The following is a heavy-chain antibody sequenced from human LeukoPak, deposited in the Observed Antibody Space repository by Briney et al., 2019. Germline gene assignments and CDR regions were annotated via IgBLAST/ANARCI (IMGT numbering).Heavy chain of an antibody. D-gene: IGHD3-10*01. CDR1: GFTVSSNY. CDR3: ARIEDENQVKH. V-gene: IGHV3-21*01. J-gene: IGHJ4*02. CDR2: ISSSSHYI. Sequence: GGSLRLSCAASGFTVSSNYLSWVRQAPGKGLEWVSSISSSSHYIYEADSVKGRFTISRDNAKNSLYLQMNSLRAEDTAVYYCARIEDENQVKHWGQGTLVTVSS.